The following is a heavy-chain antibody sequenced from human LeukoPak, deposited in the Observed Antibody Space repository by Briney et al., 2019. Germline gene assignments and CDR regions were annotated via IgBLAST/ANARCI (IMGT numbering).Heavy chain of an antibody. CDR3: ARDFVGAFDY. D-gene: IGHD1-26*01. CDR1: GFTFSSYE. CDR2: ISSSGTTI. V-gene: IGHV3-48*03. Sequence: GGSLRLSCAGSGFTFSSYEMNWVRQAPGKGPEWVSYISSSGTTIYYADSVKGRFTISRDNAKNSLYLQMNSLRAEDTAVYYCARDFVGAFDYWGQGTLVTVSS. J-gene: IGHJ4*02.